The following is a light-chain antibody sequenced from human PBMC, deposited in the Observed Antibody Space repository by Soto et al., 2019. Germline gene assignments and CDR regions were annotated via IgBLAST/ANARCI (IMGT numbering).Light chain of an antibody. CDR2: KAS. CDR3: QQYNSYPYT. CDR1: QSISSW. J-gene: IGKJ2*01. V-gene: IGKV1-5*03. Sequence: DIQMTQSPSTLSASVGDRVTITCRASQSISSWLAWYQQKPGKAPKLLISKASSLESGVPSRFSGSGSGTEFTLSITSVQPDDFATYYCQQYNSYPYTFGQGTKLEIK.